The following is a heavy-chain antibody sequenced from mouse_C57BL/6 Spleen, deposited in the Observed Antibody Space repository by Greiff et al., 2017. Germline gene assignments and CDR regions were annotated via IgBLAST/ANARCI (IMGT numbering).Heavy chain of an antibody. D-gene: IGHD1-1*01. CDR1: GFNIKNTY. J-gene: IGHJ4*01. Sequence: EVQLQQSVAELVRPGASVKLSCTASGFNIKNTYMHWVKQRPEQGLEWIGRIDPANGNTKYAPKFQGKATITADTSSNTAYLQLSSLSSEDTANYYCARSRTTVVEYYAMDYWGQGTSVTGSS. CDR2: IDPANGNT. CDR3: ARSRTTVVEYYAMDY. V-gene: IGHV14-3*01.